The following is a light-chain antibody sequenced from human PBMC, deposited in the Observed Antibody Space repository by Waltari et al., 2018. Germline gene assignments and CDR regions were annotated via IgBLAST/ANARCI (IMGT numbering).Light chain of an antibody. CDR3: QQRRDWYS. J-gene: IGKJ2*03. Sequence: EIVLTQSPATLSLSPGERATLSCRASQSVDTYLAWYQYTPGQAPRLLIYGASNRATGIPARFSGSGSGSDFTLTISRLEPDDFAVYYCQQRRDWYSFGQGTKLEIK. V-gene: IGKV3-11*01. CDR2: GAS. CDR1: QSVDTY.